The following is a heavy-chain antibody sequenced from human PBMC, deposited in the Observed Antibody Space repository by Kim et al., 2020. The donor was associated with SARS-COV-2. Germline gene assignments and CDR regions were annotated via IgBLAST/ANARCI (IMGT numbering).Heavy chain of an antibody. CDR2: ISAYNGNT. CDR3: ARWPDIVVVPAAIVQPESYYYYYYMDV. Sequence: ASVKVSCKASGYTFTSYGISWVRQAPGQGLEWMGWISAYNGNTNYAQKLQGRVTMTTDTSTSTAYMELRSLRSDDTAVYYCARWPDIVVVPAAIVQPESYYYYYYMDVWGKGTTVTVSS. J-gene: IGHJ6*03. CDR1: GYTFTSYG. V-gene: IGHV1-18*01. D-gene: IGHD2-2*02.